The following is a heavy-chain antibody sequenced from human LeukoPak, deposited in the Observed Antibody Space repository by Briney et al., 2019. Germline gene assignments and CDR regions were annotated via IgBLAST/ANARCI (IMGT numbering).Heavy chain of an antibody. Sequence: GGSLRLSCAASGFSFSSSWMHWVRQAPGKGLEWVAFIRYDGSNKYYADSVKGRFTISRDNSKNTLYLQMNSLRAEDTAVYYCAKDSRAVTNYFDCWGQGTLVTVSS. CDR2: IRYDGSNK. CDR3: AKDSRAVTNYFDC. CDR1: GFSFSSSW. J-gene: IGHJ4*02. D-gene: IGHD4-17*01. V-gene: IGHV3-30*02.